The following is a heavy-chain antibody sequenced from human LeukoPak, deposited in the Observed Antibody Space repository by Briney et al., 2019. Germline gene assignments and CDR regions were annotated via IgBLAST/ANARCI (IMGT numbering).Heavy chain of an antibody. Sequence: GGSLRLSCAASGFTFSTYWMHWVRQAPGKELVWVSRINSDGSTTNYADSVKGRFTISRDNAKNTLHLQMNSLRAEDTAVYYCASGYSSDYGGNAYWGQGTLVTVSS. CDR2: INSDGSTT. J-gene: IGHJ4*02. V-gene: IGHV3-74*01. D-gene: IGHD4-23*01. CDR3: ASGYSSDYGGNAY. CDR1: GFTFSTYW.